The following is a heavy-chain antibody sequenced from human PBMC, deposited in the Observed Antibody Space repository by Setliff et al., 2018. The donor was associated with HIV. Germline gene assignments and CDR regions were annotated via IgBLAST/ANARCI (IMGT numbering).Heavy chain of an antibody. CDR3: AKGQGPVDY. Sequence: ASVKVSCKASGYTFTSYYMHWVRQAPGQGLEWMGIINPSGGSTSYAQKFQGRFTLTTDTSISTAYMELSGLRSDDTAVYYCAKGQGPVDYRGQGTLVTVSS. CDR1: GYTFTSYY. J-gene: IGHJ4*02. V-gene: IGHV1-46*01. CDR2: INPSGGST.